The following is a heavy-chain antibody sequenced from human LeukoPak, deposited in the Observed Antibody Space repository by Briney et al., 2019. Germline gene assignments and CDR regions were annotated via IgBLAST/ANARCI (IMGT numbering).Heavy chain of an antibody. J-gene: IGHJ4*02. CDR3: ASEVVAATLDY. D-gene: IGHD2-15*01. CDR2: INHSGST. V-gene: IGHV4-34*01. Sequence: SETLSLTCAVYGGSFSGYYWSWIHQPPGKGLEWIGEINHSGSTNYNPSHKSRVTISVDTSKNQFSLKLSSVTAADTAVYYCASEVVAATLDYWGQGTLVTVSS. CDR1: GGSFSGYY.